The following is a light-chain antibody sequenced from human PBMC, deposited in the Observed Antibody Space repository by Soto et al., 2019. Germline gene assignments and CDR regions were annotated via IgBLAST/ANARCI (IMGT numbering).Light chain of an antibody. CDR2: DNT. CDR1: SSNLGAGYD. J-gene: IGLJ3*02. V-gene: IGLV1-40*01. Sequence: QSVLTQPPSMSGAPGQRVTMSCTGSSSNLGAGYDVHWYQRLPGAAPKLLIYDNTHRPSGVPNRFSGSKSGTSASLAITGLQAEYEADYYCQSYDSGLSGHWVFGGGTKLTVL. CDR3: QSYDSGLSGHWV.